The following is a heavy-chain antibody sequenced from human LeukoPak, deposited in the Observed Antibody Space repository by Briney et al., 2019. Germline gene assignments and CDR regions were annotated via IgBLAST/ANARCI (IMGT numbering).Heavy chain of an antibody. CDR2: ISHDGSNI. J-gene: IGHJ5*02. CDR1: GFTFYSYA. D-gene: IGHD2-15*01. CDR3: AKDPYRVVVATGNYLDP. V-gene: IGHV3-30*18. Sequence: GGSLRLSCAASGFTFYSYAMHWVRQAPGKGLEWVAVISHDGSNIHYGDSVKGRFTISRDNSKNTLYLQMNSLRAEDTAVYYCAKDPYRVVVATGNYLDPWGQGTLVTVSS.